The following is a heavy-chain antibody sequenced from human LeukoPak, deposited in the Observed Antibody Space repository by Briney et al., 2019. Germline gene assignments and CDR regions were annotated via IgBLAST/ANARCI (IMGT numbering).Heavy chain of an antibody. V-gene: IGHV5-51*01. Sequence: GESLKISCKGSGYSLTSYWIGWVRQMPGKGLEWMGIIYPGDSDTRYSPSFQGQVTISADKSISTAYLQWSSLKASDTAMYYCARGHCNSTSCYTFDAFDIWGQGTMVTVSS. CDR2: IYPGDSDT. CDR3: ARGHCNSTSCYTFDAFDI. D-gene: IGHD2-2*02. CDR1: GYSLTSYW. J-gene: IGHJ3*02.